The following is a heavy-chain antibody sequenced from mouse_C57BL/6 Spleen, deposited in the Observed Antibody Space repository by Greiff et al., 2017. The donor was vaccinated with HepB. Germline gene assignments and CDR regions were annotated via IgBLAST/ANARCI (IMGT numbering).Heavy chain of an antibody. D-gene: IGHD1-1*01. CDR2: IDPETGGT. CDR3: TRMDYYGSSY. V-gene: IGHV1-15*01. J-gene: IGHJ2*01. CDR1: GYTFTDYE. Sequence: VQRVESGAELVRPGASVTLSCKASGYTFTDYEMHWVKQTPVHGLEWIGAIDPETGGTAYNQKFKGKAILTADKSSSTAYMELRSLTSEDSAVYYCTRMDYYGSSYWGQGTTLTVSS.